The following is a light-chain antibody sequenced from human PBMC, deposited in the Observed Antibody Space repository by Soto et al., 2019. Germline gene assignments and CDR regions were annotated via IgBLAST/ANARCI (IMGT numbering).Light chain of an antibody. V-gene: IGLV1-40*01. CDR1: RSNIGAGYD. CDR3: QSYDTGRNVLYV. J-gene: IGLJ1*01. Sequence: QSLLTQPPSVSGAPGQRVTISCIGSRSNIGAGYDVHWYQQPPGAAPKLLIFGNNNRPSGVPERFSASKSGTSASLAITGLQPEDEADYYCQSYDTGRNVLYVFGSGTKLTVL. CDR2: GNN.